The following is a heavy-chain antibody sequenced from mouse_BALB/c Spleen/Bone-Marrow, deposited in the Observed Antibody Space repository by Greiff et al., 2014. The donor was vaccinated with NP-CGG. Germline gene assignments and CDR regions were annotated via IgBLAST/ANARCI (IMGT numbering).Heavy chain of an antibody. CDR2: ITGGGTT. D-gene: IGHD1-2*01. Sequence: DVKLVESGGGLVKPGESLKFSCAASGITVSSYTISWVRQTPEKRLEWVASITGGGTTYYPDSVKGRFTISRDNARNILYLQVSSLRSEDTAIYYCARHYGYVDAMDYWGQGTSVTVSS. V-gene: IGHV5-6-5*01. J-gene: IGHJ4*01. CDR3: ARHYGYVDAMDY. CDR1: GITVSSYT.